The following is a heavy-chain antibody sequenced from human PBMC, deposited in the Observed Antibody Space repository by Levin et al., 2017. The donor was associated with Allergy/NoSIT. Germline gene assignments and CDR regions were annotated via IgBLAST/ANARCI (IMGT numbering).Heavy chain of an antibody. J-gene: IGHJ4*02. D-gene: IGHD5-24*01. Sequence: GGSLRLSCAASGFTFSTYTMNWVRQAPGKGLEWVSSISSSSSYIYYADSVKGRFTISRDNAKYSLYLQMNSLRAEDTAVYYCARDFQDGYAFSFGFDCWGQGTLVTVSS. V-gene: IGHV3-21*01. CDR3: ARDFQDGYAFSFGFDC. CDR1: GFTFSTYT. CDR2: ISSSSSYI.